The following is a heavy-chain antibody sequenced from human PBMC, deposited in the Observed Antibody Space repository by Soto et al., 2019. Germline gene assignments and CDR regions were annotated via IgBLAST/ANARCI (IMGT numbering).Heavy chain of an antibody. Sequence: QITLKESGPTLVKPTQTLTLTCTFSGFSLSTSGVGVGWIRQPPGKALEWFALIYWDDDKRYSPSRKSRLTKTKDTSKIQVVHTMTIMNPVDTATDYCAHRSRSWINFDYWGQGTLVTVSS. CDR2: IYWDDDK. CDR3: AHRSRSWINFDY. J-gene: IGHJ4*02. CDR1: GFSLSTSGVG. D-gene: IGHD6-13*01. V-gene: IGHV2-5*02.